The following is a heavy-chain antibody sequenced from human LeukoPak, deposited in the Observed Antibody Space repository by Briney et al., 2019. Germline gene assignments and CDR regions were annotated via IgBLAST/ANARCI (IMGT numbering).Heavy chain of an antibody. CDR3: AREDASGFDI. V-gene: IGHV3-21*06. CDR2: ISNSGTYT. J-gene: IGHJ3*02. Sequence: GESLRLSCAASRFTFRNYDMNWARQAPGKGLEWVSSISNSGTYTYYADSVKGRFTISRENAKNFLYLQIHSLRPDDTAVYYCAREDASGFDIWGQGTMVTVSS. CDR1: RFTFRNYD. D-gene: IGHD2-2*01.